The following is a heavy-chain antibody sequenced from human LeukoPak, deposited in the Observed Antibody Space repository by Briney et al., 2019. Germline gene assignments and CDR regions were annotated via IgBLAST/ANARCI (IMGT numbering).Heavy chain of an antibody. CDR2: IKQDGSEK. V-gene: IGHV3-7*01. J-gene: IGHJ3*02. D-gene: IGHD1-26*01. CDR1: EFTFSNYW. Sequence: GGSLRLSCAASEFTFSNYWMSWVRQAPGKGLEWVANIKQDGSEKYYVDSVKGRFTISRDNAKNSLYLQMNSLRAEDTAVYYCARDRRDPVVGNDAFDIWGQGTMVTVSS. CDR3: ARDRRDPVVGNDAFDI.